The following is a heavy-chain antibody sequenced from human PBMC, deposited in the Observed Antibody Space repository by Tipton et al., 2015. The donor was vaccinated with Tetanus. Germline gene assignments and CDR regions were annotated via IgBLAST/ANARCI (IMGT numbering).Heavy chain of an antibody. D-gene: IGHD3-10*01. CDR3: ARGPMVRGVTRFDY. V-gene: IGHV4-39*07. Sequence: TLSLTCTVSGGSISSSNYYWGWIRQPPGKGLEWIGEINHSGSTNYNPSLKSRVTISVDTSKNQFSLKLSSVTAADTAVYYCARGPMVRGVTRFDYWGQGTLVTVSS. J-gene: IGHJ4*02. CDR2: INHSGST. CDR1: GGSISSSNYY.